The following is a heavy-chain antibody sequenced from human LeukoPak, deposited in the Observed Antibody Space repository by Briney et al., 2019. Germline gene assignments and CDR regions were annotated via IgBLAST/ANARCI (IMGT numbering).Heavy chain of an antibody. CDR3: ARESYDFWSGQTYYYYMDV. Sequence: ETLSLTCTVSGGSISSYYWSWIRQPPGKGLEWIGYIYYSGSTNYNPSLKSRVTISVDTSKNQFSLKLSSVTAADTAVYYCARESYDFWSGQTYYYYMDVWGKGTTVTVSS. D-gene: IGHD3-3*01. CDR1: GGSISSYY. V-gene: IGHV4-59*01. J-gene: IGHJ6*03. CDR2: IYYSGST.